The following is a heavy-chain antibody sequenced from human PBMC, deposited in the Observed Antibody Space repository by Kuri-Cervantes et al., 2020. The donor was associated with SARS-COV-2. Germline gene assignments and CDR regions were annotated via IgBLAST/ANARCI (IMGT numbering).Heavy chain of an antibody. D-gene: IGHD1-26*01. J-gene: IGHJ6*03. CDR3: AKDESAWEWYYYYYMDV. V-gene: IGHV3-30*18. Sequence: LSLTCAASGFTFSSYGMHWVRRAPGKGLEWVAVISYDGSNKYYADFVKGRFTISRDNSKNTLYLQMNSLRAEDTAVYYCAKDESAWEWYYYYYMDVWGKGTTVTVSS. CDR1: GFTFSSYG. CDR2: ISYDGSNK.